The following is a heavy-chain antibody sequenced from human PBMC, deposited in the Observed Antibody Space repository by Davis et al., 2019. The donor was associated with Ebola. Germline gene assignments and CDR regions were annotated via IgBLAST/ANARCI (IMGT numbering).Heavy chain of an antibody. CDR2: IKEDGSEK. V-gene: IGHV3-7*03. Sequence: PGGSLRLSCAASGFTFRSYWMSWVRQAPGKGLEWVAKIKEDGSEKLEVDSVKGRFTISRDNAKSSLYLQMNSLRAEDTAVYYCARGSRNMDVWGQGTTVTVSS. CDR3: ARGSRNMDV. CDR1: GFTFRSYW. J-gene: IGHJ6*02.